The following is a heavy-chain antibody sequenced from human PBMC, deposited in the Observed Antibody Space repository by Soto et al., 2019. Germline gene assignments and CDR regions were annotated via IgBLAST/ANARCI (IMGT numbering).Heavy chain of an antibody. D-gene: IGHD1-7*01. CDR2: SSAYNGST. CDR3: ARDTGLTGTMWGAFFDY. V-gene: IGHV1-18*01. CDR1: GYSFIRYG. Sequence: QVQLVQSGGEVKKPGASVKVSCKASGYSFIRYGISWARQAPGQGLEWMGWSSAYNGSTNYAQKFQGRVTMTTDTTTSAAYMELRSLRSDDTAVYYCARDTGLTGTMWGAFFDYWGLGTLVTVSS. J-gene: IGHJ4*01.